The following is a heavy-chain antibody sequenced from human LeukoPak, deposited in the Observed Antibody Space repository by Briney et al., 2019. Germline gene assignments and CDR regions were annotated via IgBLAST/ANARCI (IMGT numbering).Heavy chain of an antibody. CDR2: ISTTGSSI. V-gene: IGHV3-48*03. D-gene: IGHD6-19*01. Sequence: GGSLRLSCAASGFTFSSYEMNWVRQAPGKGLEWVSYISTTGSSIYSDSVKGRFTISRDNVKNLLYLQMNSLRAEDTAVYYCARVQRGIAVALDYWGQGTLATVSS. CDR3: ARVQRGIAVALDY. CDR1: GFTFSSYE. J-gene: IGHJ4*02.